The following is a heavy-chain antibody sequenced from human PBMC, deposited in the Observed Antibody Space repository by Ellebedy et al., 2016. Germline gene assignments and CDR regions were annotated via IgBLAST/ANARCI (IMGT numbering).Heavy chain of an antibody. CDR1: GFTFTSHS. D-gene: IGHD4-23*01. V-gene: IGHV3-21*01. J-gene: IGHJ4*02. Sequence: GESLKISXATSGFTFTSHSLSWVRQAPGKGLEWVASISSHDSFKYYADSLKGRFTISKDHITNSLYLQMNDLRVEDTAVYYCLRADFAGNTESPRYYLKSHYWGQGTLVTVSS. CDR3: LRADFAGNTESPRYYLKSHY. CDR2: ISSHDSFK.